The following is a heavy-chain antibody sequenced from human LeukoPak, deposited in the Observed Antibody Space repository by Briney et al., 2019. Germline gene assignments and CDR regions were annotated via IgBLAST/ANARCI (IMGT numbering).Heavy chain of an antibody. CDR2: ISSSSTTI. D-gene: IGHD4-17*01. J-gene: IGHJ4*02. CDR3: ARDLTTVTTPGY. V-gene: IGHV3-48*01. Sequence: RGSLRLSCAASGFTFSSYSMNWIRQAPGKGLEWISYISSSSTTISYADSVKGRFTISRDNAKNSLFLQMNSLRAEDTALYYCARDLTTVTTPGYWGRGTLVTVSS. CDR1: GFTFSSYS.